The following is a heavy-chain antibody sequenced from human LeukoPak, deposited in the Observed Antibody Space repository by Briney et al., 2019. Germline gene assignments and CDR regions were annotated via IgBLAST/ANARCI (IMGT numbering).Heavy chain of an antibody. V-gene: IGHV4-39*01. J-gene: IGHJ4*02. CDR3: ARGLGYSLSN. CDR2: IYYSGST. CDR1: GGSISSSSYY. Sequence: SETLSLTCTVSGGSISSSSYYWGWIRQPPGKGLEWIGSIYYSGSTYYNPSLKGRVTISVDTSKNQFSLKLSSVTAADTAVYYCARGLGYSLSNWGQGTLVTVSS. D-gene: IGHD6-13*01.